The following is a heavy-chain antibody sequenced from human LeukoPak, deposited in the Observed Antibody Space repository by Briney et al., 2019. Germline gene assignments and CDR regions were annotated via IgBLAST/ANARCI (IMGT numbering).Heavy chain of an antibody. CDR3: TTCEVVRGALDY. V-gene: IGHV3-15*07. D-gene: IGHD3-10*01. Sequence: PGGSLRLSCAASGFTFSNAWMNWVRQAPGKGLKWVGRIKSKTDGGTTDYAAPVKGRFTISRDDSKNTLYLQMNSLKTEDTAVYYCTTCEVVRGALDYWGQGTLVTVSS. CDR1: GFTFSNAW. CDR2: IKSKTDGGTT. J-gene: IGHJ4*02.